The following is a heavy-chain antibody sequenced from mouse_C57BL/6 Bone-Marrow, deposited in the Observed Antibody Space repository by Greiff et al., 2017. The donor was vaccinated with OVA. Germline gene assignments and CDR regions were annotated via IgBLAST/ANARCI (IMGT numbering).Heavy chain of an antibody. D-gene: IGHD1-1*01. Sequence: QVQLKESGAELARPGASVKLSCKASGYTFTSYGISWVKQRTGQGLEWIGEIYPRSGNTYYNEKFKGKATLTADKSSSTAYMELRSLTSEDSAVYFCARDRITTVVRDFDVWGTGTTVTVSS. CDR3: ARDRITTVVRDFDV. CDR1: GYTFTSYG. CDR2: IYPRSGNT. V-gene: IGHV1-81*01. J-gene: IGHJ1*03.